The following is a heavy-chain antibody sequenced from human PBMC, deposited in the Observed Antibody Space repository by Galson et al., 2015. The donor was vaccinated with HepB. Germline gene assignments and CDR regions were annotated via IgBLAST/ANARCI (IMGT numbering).Heavy chain of an antibody. D-gene: IGHD6-19*01. CDR1: GYTFTSYA. Sequence: SVKVSCKASGYTFTSYAMHWVRQAPGQRLEWMGWINAGNGNTKYSEKFQGRVTVTRDTSASTAYMELSSLRSEDTAVYYCASERSRGAVAGNFDYWGQGTLVTVSS. J-gene: IGHJ4*02. V-gene: IGHV1-3*01. CDR3: ASERSRGAVAGNFDY. CDR2: INAGNGNT.